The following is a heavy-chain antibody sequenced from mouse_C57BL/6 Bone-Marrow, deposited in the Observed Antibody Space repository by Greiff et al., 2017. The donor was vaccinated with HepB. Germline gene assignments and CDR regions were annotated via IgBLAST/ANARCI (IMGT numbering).Heavy chain of an antibody. CDR2: INPSSGYT. D-gene: IGHD1-1*01. Sequence: VKLVESGAELARPGASVKMSCKASGYTFTSYTMHWVKQRPGQGLEWIGYINPSSGYTKYNQKFKDKATLTADKSSSTAYMQLSSLTSEDSAVYYCARDYYGSSHWYVDVWGTGTTVTVSS. J-gene: IGHJ1*03. CDR3: ARDYYGSSHWYVDV. CDR1: GYTFTSYT. V-gene: IGHV1-4*01.